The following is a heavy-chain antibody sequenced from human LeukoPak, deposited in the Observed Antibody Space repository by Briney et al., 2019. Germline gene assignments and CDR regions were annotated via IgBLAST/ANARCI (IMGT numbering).Heavy chain of an antibody. Sequence: GGSLRLSCAASGFTFSSYWLSWVRQAPGKGLEWVANIKQDGSEKYYVDSVKGRFTISRDNAKNSLYLQMNSLRAEDTAVHYCARVGKGDSSFFDYWGQGTLVTVSS. CDR3: ARVGKGDSSFFDY. CDR2: IKQDGSEK. D-gene: IGHD2-21*02. CDR1: GFTFSSYW. V-gene: IGHV3-7*01. J-gene: IGHJ4*02.